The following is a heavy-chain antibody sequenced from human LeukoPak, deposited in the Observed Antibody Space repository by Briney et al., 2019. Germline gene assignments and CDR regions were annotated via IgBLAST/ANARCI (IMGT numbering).Heavy chain of an antibody. Sequence: GGSPRLSCLTSGFTLSTNAMSWVRQAPGKGLEWISGISGSGASTYYADSVKGRSTISRDDSRNTLYLQMNSLRGDDTAVYYCAKDVGKWESLHFFDYWGQGTLVTVSS. J-gene: IGHJ4*02. CDR1: GFTLSTNA. CDR2: ISGSGAST. V-gene: IGHV3-23*01. D-gene: IGHD1-26*01. CDR3: AKDVGKWESLHFFDY.